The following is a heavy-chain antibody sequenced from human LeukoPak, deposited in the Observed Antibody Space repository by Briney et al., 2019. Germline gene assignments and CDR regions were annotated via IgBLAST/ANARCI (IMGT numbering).Heavy chain of an antibody. D-gene: IGHD3-3*01. CDR3: ARARGGYDFWSGYEAFDI. V-gene: IGHV4-61*02. CDR1: GGSISSGSYY. Sequence: PSETLSLTCTVSGGSISSGSYYWSSIRQPAGEGLEWIGRIYTNGSTNYNPSLKSRVTISVDTSKNQFSLKLSSVTGSDTAVYYCARARGGYDFWSGYEAFDIWGQGTMVTVSS. J-gene: IGHJ3*02. CDR2: IYTNGST.